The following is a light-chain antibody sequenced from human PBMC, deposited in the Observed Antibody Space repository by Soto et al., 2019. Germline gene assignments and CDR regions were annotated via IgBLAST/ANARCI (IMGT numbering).Light chain of an antibody. CDR2: GAS. CDR1: QSVNSN. J-gene: IGKJ1*01. V-gene: IGKV3-15*01. CDR3: QQYNNRPPWT. Sequence: EIVMTQSPATLSVSPGERATLSCRASQSVNSNLAWYQQKPGQAPRLLIYGASSRATGIPDRFSGSGSGTEFTLTIGSLQSEHFAVYFCQQYNNRPPWTFGQGTKVERK.